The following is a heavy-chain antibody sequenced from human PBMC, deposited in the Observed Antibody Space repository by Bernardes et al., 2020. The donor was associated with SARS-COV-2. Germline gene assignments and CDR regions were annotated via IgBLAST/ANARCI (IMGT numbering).Heavy chain of an antibody. J-gene: IGHJ4*02. CDR1: GFFFNKYD. Sequence: GGSLRLSCAASGFFFNKYDMNWVRQAPGKGLEWVSGISGNGGQTFYADFEKGRFSISRDNSKNTVYLQTNSLRVDDTAIYYCAKGVWYAGGYFDSWGQGTPVTVSS. D-gene: IGHD2-15*01. CDR2: ISGNGGQT. V-gene: IGHV3-23*01. CDR3: AKGVWYAGGYFDS.